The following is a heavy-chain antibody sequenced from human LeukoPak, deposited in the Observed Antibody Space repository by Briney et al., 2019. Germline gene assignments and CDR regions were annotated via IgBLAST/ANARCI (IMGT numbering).Heavy chain of an antibody. Sequence: GGSLRLSCAASGFTFSSYGMHWVRQAPGKGLEWVAFIRYDGSNKYYADSVKGRFTISRDNSKNTLYLQMNSLRAEDTAVYYCAKLFGSWSCSGGSCYLDYWGQGTLVTVSP. J-gene: IGHJ4*02. CDR1: GFTFSSYG. CDR2: IRYDGSNK. V-gene: IGHV3-30*02. CDR3: AKLFGSWSCSGGSCYLDY. D-gene: IGHD2-15*01.